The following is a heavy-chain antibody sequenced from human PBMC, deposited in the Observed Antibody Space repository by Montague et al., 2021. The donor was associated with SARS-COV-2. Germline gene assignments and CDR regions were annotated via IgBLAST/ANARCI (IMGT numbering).Heavy chain of an antibody. J-gene: IGHJ4*02. CDR1: GFTFSSYA. CDR3: ARDNYDYVWGSYRYIY. D-gene: IGHD3-16*02. CDR2: ISYDGSNK. Sequence: SLRLSLSASGFTFSSYAMHWVRQAPGKGLECVAVISYDGSNKYYADSVKGRFTISRDNSKNTLYLQMNSLRAEDTAVYYCARDNYDYVWGSYRYIYWGQGTLVTVSS. V-gene: IGHV3-30*04.